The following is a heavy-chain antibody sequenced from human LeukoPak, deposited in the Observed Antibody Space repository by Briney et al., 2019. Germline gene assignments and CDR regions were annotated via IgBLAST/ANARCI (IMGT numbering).Heavy chain of an antibody. D-gene: IGHD3-16*02. CDR1: GFTFSSYW. CDR2: IKQDGSEK. CDR3: ARDPTMYYDYVWGSYRHGSPFDY. Sequence: GGSLRLSCAASGFTFSSYWMNWVRQAPGKGLEWVANIKQDGSEKYYVDSVKGRFTIPRDNAKNSLYPQMNSLRAEDTAVYYCARDPTMYYDYVWGSYRHGSPFDYWGQGTLVTVSS. J-gene: IGHJ4*02. V-gene: IGHV3-7*01.